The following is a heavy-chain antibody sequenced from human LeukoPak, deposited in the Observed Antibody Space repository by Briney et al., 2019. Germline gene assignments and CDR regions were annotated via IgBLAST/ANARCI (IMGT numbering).Heavy chain of an antibody. CDR3: ARVAYSSGWSVFDY. D-gene: IGHD6-19*01. CDR2: ISYDGSNK. CDR1: GFTFSSYA. V-gene: IGHV3-30*04. J-gene: IGHJ4*02. Sequence: GGSLRLSCAASGFTFSSYAMHWVRQAPGKGLEWVAVISYDGSNKYYADSVKGRFTISRDNSKNTLYLQMNSLRAEDTAVYYCARVAYSSGWSVFDYGGQGTRDTVSS.